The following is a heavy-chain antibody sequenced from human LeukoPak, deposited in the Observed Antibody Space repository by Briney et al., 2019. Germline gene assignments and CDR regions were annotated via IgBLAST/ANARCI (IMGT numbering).Heavy chain of an antibody. CDR3: AHSPYCSGGSCYSFYGDYFDY. J-gene: IGHJ4*02. V-gene: IGHV2-5*02. Sequence: SGPTLVNPTQTLTLTCTFSGFSLSTSGVGVGWIRQPPGKALEWLALIYWDDDKRYSPSLKSRLTITKDISKNQVVLTMTNMDPVDTATYYCAHSPYCSGGSCYSFYGDYFDYWGQGTLVTVSS. CDR2: IYWDDDK. CDR1: GFSLSTSGVG. D-gene: IGHD2-15*01.